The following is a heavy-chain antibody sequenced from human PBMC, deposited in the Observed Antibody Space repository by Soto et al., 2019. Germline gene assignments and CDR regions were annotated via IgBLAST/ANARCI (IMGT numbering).Heavy chain of an antibody. CDR3: AKDGAAGSVMDG. V-gene: IGHV3-21*01. CDR2: INSGSSYI. D-gene: IGHD6-13*01. J-gene: IGHJ6*02. CDR1: GFPFSITG. Sequence: EVHLVESGGGLVKPGGSLSLSCEASGFPFSITGMNWVRQAPGKGLEWVSSINSGSSYIDSADSVKGRLTISRDNAKNTLQLQLTNVRVEDTGVYYCAKDGAAGSVMDGWGQGNTVTVSS.